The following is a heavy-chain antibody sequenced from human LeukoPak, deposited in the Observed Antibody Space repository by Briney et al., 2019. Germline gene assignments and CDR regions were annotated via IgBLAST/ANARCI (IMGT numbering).Heavy chain of an antibody. CDR2: IFHSGST. J-gene: IGHJ4*02. CDR3: AGRAIFGVDRSFDY. CDR1: GGSITSTSYS. V-gene: IGHV4-39*02. D-gene: IGHD3-3*01. Sequence: SETLSLTCTVSGGSITSTSYSWGWIRQPPGKGLEWIGSIFHSGSTYYSPSLKSRVTISVDTSENHFSLKMSSVTAADTAVYYSAGRAIFGVDRSFDYWGQGTLVTVSS.